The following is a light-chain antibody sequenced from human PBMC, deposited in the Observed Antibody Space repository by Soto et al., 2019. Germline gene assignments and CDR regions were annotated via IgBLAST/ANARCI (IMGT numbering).Light chain of an antibody. J-gene: IGLJ2*01. CDR3: CSYSRSTVV. CDR2: EGS. CDR1: SSDVGRDSL. V-gene: IGLV2-23*01. Sequence: QSALTQPASVSGSPGQSITISCTGTSSDVGRDSLVSWYQQHPGTDPKLMIFEGSKRHSGVSNRFSGSKSGNTASLTISGLQADDEADYYCCSYSRSTVVFGGGTKLTVL.